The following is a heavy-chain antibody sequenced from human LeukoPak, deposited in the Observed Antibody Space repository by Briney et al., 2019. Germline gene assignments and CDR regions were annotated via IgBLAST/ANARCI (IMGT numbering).Heavy chain of an antibody. J-gene: IGHJ4*02. CDR1: GGSISSSSYY. CDR2: LYYSGIT. CDR3: ARRTAAETIDY. V-gene: IGHV4-39*01. D-gene: IGHD6-13*01. Sequence: PSETLSLTCTVSGGSISSSSYYWGWIRQPPGKGLKWIATLYYSGITYYNPSLKSRVAISADTSKNQFSLKLNSVTAADTAVYYCARRTAAETIDYWGQGTLVTVSS.